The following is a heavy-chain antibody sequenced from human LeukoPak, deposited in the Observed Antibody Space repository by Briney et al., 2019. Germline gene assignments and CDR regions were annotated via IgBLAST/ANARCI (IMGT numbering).Heavy chain of an antibody. J-gene: IGHJ4*02. CDR2: IYHSGST. D-gene: IGHD6-19*01. CDR3: ATIERSSGHSLDY. Sequence: SETLSLTCTVSGGSISSGGYYWSWIRQPPGKGLEWIGYIYHSGSTYYNPSLKSRVTISVDTSKNQFSLKLSSVTAADTAVYYCATIERSSGHSLDYWGQGTLVTVSS. CDR1: GGSISSGGYY. V-gene: IGHV4-30-2*01.